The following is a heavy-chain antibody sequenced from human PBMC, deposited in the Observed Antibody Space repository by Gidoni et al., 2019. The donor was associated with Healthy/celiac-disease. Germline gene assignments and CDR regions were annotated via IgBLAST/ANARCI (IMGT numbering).Heavy chain of an antibody. CDR1: GYTVTELS. D-gene: IGHD3-16*01. J-gene: IGHJ3*02. V-gene: IGHV1-24*01. CDR2: FDPEDGET. CDR3: ATTGEFIYRDAFDI. Sequence: QVQLVESGAEVKKPGASVKVSCKVSGYTVTELSMHWVLQAPAKGLEWMGGFDPEDGETIYAQKFQGRVTMTEDTSTDTAYMELSSLRSEDTAVYYCATTGEFIYRDAFDIWGQGTMVTVSS.